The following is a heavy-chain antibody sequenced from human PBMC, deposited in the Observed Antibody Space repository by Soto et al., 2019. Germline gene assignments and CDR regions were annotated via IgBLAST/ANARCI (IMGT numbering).Heavy chain of an antibody. V-gene: IGHV3-30-3*02. D-gene: IGHD1-26*01. CDR1: GFTFSSYA. CDR2: ISYDGSNK. J-gene: IGHJ3*02. Sequence: QVQLVESGGGVVQTGRSLRLSCAASGFTFSSYAMHWVRQAPGKGLEWVAVISYDGSNKYYADSVKGRFTISRDNSKNTLYLQMNSLRAEDTAVYYCAKTTTLAHHDAFDIWGQGTMVTVSS. CDR3: AKTTTLAHHDAFDI.